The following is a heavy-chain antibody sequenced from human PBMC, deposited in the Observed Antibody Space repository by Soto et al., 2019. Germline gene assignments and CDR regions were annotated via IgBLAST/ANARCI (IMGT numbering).Heavy chain of an antibody. Sequence: AGGSLRLSCAASGFGFSNYEMNWVRQAPGKGLEWVSYITSSGGATMYADSVKGRFTISRDNAKDSLYLQMNSLRAEDTAVYYCARGDCKTSCYIGFWGQGALVTVSS. CDR1: GFGFSNYE. CDR2: ITSSGGAT. V-gene: IGHV3-48*03. CDR3: ARGDCKTSCYIGF. J-gene: IGHJ4*02. D-gene: IGHD2-2*02.